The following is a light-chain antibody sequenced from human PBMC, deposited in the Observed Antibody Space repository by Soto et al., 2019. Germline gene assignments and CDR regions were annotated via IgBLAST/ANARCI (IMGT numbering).Light chain of an antibody. V-gene: IGKV2D-29*02. Sequence: DVVLTQPPLSLSVTPGQPASISCKSSQSLLHNGGETFLFWYLQKPGQSPQLLIYEVSNRFSGVPDRFSGGGSGTDFTLTVSRVEAEDVGVYYCMQTKQLPVTFGQGTKADI. J-gene: IGKJ1*01. CDR2: EVS. CDR3: MQTKQLPVT. CDR1: QSLLHNGGETF.